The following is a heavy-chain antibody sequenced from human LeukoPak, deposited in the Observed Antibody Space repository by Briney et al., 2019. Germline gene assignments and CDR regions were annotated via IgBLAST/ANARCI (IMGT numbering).Heavy chain of an antibody. CDR1: GGSFSGYY. CDR3: ARKLGIVAINWFDP. V-gene: IGHV4-34*01. J-gene: IGHJ5*02. Sequence: PSETLSLTCAVYGGSFSGYYWSWIRQPPGKGLEWIGEINHSGSTNYNPSLKSRVTISVDTSKNQFSLKLSSVTAADTAVYYCARKLGIVAINWFDPWGQGTLVTVSS. CDR2: INHSGST. D-gene: IGHD5-12*01.